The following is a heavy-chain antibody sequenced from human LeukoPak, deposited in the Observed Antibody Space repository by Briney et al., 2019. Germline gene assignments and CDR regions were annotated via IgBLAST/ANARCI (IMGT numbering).Heavy chain of an antibody. CDR2: INPNSGGT. CDR1: GYTFTGYY. J-gene: IGHJ4*02. Sequence: ASVKVSCKASGYTFTGYYMHWVRQAPGQGLEWMGWINPNSGGTNYARKFQGRVTMTRDTSISTAYMELSRLRSDDTAVYYCARVPDSSGYYYFDYWGQGTLVTVSS. V-gene: IGHV1-2*02. D-gene: IGHD3-22*01. CDR3: ARVPDSSGYYYFDY.